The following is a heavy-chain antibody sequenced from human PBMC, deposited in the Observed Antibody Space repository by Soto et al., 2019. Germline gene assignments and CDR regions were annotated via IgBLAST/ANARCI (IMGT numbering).Heavy chain of an antibody. V-gene: IGHV1-2*02. D-gene: IGHD4-17*01. Sequence: QVQLVQSGTEVRKPGASVKVSCKASGFTDYYIHWVRQAPGQGLEWMGWVNPSSGGTNYAQKFQGRVAMTRDTFISTAYMELSRLQSDDTAVYYCAREGSADYGSYCVDVWGQGTTVTVSS. J-gene: IGHJ6*02. CDR1: GFTDYY. CDR3: AREGSADYGSYCVDV. CDR2: VNPSSGGT.